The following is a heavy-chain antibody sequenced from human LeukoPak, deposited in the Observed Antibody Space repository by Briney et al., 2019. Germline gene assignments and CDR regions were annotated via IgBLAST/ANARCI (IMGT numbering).Heavy chain of an antibody. V-gene: IGHV4-59*01. D-gene: IGHD2-2*01. CDR3: ARGGSTSCDY. Sequence: SETLSLTCTVSGGSISSYYWNWVRQPPGKALEWIGNIYYRGRTNYNPSLKSRVTISVDTSKNQFSLKLRSVTAADTAVYYCARGGSTSCDYWGQGTLVTVSS. CDR1: GGSISSYY. CDR2: IYYRGRT. J-gene: IGHJ4*02.